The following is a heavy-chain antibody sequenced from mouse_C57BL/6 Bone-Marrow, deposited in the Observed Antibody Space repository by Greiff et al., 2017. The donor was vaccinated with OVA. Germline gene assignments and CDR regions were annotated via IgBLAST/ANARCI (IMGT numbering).Heavy chain of an antibody. D-gene: IGHD6-5*01. Sequence: QVQLQQSGAELVKPGASVKLSCKASGYTFTSYWMHWVKQRPGQGLEWIGMIHPNSGSTNYNEKFKSKATLTVDKSSSTAYMQLSSLTSEDSAVYYCARTTSLSLAYWGQGTLVTVSA. CDR1: GYTFTSYW. CDR2: IHPNSGST. CDR3: ARTTSLSLAY. V-gene: IGHV1-64*01. J-gene: IGHJ3*01.